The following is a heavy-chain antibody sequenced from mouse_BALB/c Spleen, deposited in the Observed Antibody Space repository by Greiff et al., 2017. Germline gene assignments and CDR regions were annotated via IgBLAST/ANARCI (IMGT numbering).Heavy chain of an antibody. J-gene: IGHJ1*01. D-gene: IGHD2-1*01. CDR3: ARDGNYWYFDV. CDR2: IYPGDGDT. Sequence: VKLVESGAELARPGASVKLSCKASGYTFTSYWMQWVKQRPGQGLEWIGAIYPGDGDTRYTQKFKGKATLTADKSSSTAYMQLSSLASEDSAVYYCARDGNYWYFDVWGAGTTVTVSS. V-gene: IGHV1-87*01. CDR1: GYTFTSYW.